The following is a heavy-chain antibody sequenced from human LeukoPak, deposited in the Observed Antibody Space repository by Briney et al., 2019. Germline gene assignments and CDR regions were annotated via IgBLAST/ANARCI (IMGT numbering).Heavy chain of an antibody. Sequence: GGSLRLSCAASGFTFSSYSMNWVRQAPGKGLEWVSYISSSSSTIYYADSVKGRFTISRDNAKNSLYLQMNSLRAEDTAVYYCARVSSGSYYYYMDVWGKGTTVTVSS. CDR2: ISSSSSTI. J-gene: IGHJ6*03. CDR1: GFTFSSYS. CDR3: ARVSSGSYYYYMDV. D-gene: IGHD6-19*01. V-gene: IGHV3-48*01.